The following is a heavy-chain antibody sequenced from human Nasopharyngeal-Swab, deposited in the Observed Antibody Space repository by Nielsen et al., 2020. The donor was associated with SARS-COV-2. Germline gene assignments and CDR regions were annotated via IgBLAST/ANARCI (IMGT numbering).Heavy chain of an antibody. J-gene: IGHJ3*02. CDR3: TSTPEGDCPLGAFDI. Sequence: GESLKISCAASGFTFSNAWMSWVRQAPGKGLEWVGRIKSKTDGGTTDYAAPVKGRFTISRDDSKNTLYLQMNSLKTEDTAVYYCTSTPEGDCPLGAFDIWGQGTMVTVSS. V-gene: IGHV3-15*01. CDR1: GFTFSNAW. CDR2: IKSKTDGGTT. D-gene: IGHD2-21*02.